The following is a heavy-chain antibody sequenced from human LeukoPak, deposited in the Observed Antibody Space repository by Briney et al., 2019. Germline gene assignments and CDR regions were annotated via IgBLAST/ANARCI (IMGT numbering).Heavy chain of an antibody. Sequence: SGGSLRLSRAASGFTFSSYAMSWVRQAPGKGLEWVSAISGSGGSTYYADSVKGRFTISRDNSKNTLYLQMNSLRAEDTAVYYCAKDYYDSSGYYYRYYYYYMDVWGKGTTVTVSS. J-gene: IGHJ6*03. V-gene: IGHV3-23*01. CDR3: AKDYYDSSGYYYRYYYYYMDV. D-gene: IGHD3-22*01. CDR1: GFTFSSYA. CDR2: ISGSGGST.